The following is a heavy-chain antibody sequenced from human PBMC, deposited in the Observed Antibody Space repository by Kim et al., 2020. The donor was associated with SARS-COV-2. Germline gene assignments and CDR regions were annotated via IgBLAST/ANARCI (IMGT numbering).Heavy chain of an antibody. Sequence: SETLSLTCAVYGGSLSGYYWSCIRQPPGKGLEWIGEINHIGITNYNPSLKSRVTISADTSKNQFSLKLNSVTAADTAVYYCARGSSDYDSSGYHDYWGQG. CDR3: ARGSSDYDSSGYHDY. V-gene: IGHV4-34*01. CDR2: INHIGIT. D-gene: IGHD3-22*01. J-gene: IGHJ4*02. CDR1: GGSLSGYY.